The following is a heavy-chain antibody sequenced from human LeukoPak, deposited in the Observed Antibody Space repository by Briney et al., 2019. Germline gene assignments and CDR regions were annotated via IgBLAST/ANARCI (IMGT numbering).Heavy chain of an antibody. V-gene: IGHV1-2*06. CDR3: ARDLRPRDILTGYYFFDY. CDR1: GYTFTGYY. Sequence: ASVKVSCKASGYTFTGYYMHWVRRAPGQGLEWMGRINPNSGGTNYAQKFQGRVTMTRDTSISTAYMELSRLRSDDTAVYYCARDLRPRDILTGYYFFDYWGQGTLVTVSS. D-gene: IGHD3-9*01. CDR2: INPNSGGT. J-gene: IGHJ4*02.